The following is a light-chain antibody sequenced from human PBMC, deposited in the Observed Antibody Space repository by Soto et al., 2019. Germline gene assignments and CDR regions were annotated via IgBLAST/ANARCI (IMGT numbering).Light chain of an antibody. Sequence: QSALTQPASVSVSPGQSLTISCTGTSSDVGGYNYVSWYQQHPGKAPKLMIYEVSNRPSGVSNRFSGSKSGNTASLTISGLQAEDEADYYCSSYTSSSLYVFGTGTKVTVL. CDR1: SSDVGGYNY. V-gene: IGLV2-14*01. J-gene: IGLJ1*01. CDR3: SSYTSSSLYV. CDR2: EVS.